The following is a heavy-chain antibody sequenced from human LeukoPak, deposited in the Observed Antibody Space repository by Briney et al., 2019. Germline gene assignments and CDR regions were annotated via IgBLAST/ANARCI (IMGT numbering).Heavy chain of an antibody. CDR3: ARLPPRDNWFDP. CDR1: GYSISSGYY. CDR2: IYHSGST. V-gene: IGHV4-38-2*02. Sequence: KSSGTLSLTCTISGYSISSGYYWGWIRQPPGKGLEWIGSIYHSGSTYYNPSLKSRVTISVDTSKNQFSLKLSSVTAADTAVYYCARLPPRDNWFDPWGQGTLVTVSS. J-gene: IGHJ5*02.